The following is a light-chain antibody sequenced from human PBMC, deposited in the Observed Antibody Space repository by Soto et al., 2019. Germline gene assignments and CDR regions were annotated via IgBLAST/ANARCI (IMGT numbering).Light chain of an antibody. V-gene: IGLV2-14*01. J-gene: IGLJ2*01. CDR3: SSYTSSSTVV. Sequence: QSVLTQPASVSGSPGRSITISCTGASNDVGGYNYVSWYQQHPGKAPKLMICDVSNRPSGVSNRFSGSKSGNTASLTISGLQAEDEADYYCSSYTSSSTVVFGGGTKLTVL. CDR2: DVS. CDR1: SNDVGGYNY.